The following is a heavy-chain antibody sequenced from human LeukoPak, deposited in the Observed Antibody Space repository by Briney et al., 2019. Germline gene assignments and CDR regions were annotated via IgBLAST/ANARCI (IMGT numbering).Heavy chain of an antibody. CDR3: ASPPSDTAMATHDAFDI. Sequence: GASVKVSCKASGYTFTGYYMHWVRQAPGQGLEWMGQTNPNSGGTNYAQKFQGRVTMTRDTSISTAYMELSRLRSDDTAVYYCASPPSDTAMATHDAFDIWGQGTMVTVSS. V-gene: IGHV1-2*06. CDR1: GYTFTGYY. D-gene: IGHD5-18*01. CDR2: TNPNSGGT. J-gene: IGHJ3*02.